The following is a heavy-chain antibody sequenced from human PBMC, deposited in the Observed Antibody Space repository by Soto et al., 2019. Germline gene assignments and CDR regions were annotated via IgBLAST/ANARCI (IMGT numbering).Heavy chain of an antibody. CDR1: GGSTSSYY. J-gene: IGHJ4*02. V-gene: IGHV4-59*08. CDR2: IYYSGSTSGST. Sequence: SETLSLTCTVSGGSTSSYYWSWIRQPPGKGLEWIGYIYYSGSTSGSTNYNPSLKSRVTISVDTSKNQFSLKLSSVTAADTAVYYCARGGCSSTSCYARRSKPTPYFDYWGQGTLVTVSS. D-gene: IGHD2-2*01. CDR3: ARGGCSSTSCYARRSKPTPYFDY.